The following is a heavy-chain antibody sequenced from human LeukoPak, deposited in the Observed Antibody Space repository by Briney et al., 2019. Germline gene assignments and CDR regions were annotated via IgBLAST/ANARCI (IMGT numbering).Heavy chain of an antibody. J-gene: IGHJ4*02. CDR1: GGSISSFY. CDR2: IYYTVST. D-gene: IGHD6-19*01. CDR3: ARGWYSSGWSGGYFDY. V-gene: IGHV4-59*01. Sequence: SETLSLTCSVFGGSISSFYWTWIRQPPGKGLEWIGYIYYTVSTNSNPSLKSRVTISVDTSKNQFSLKLGTVTAADTAVYYCARGWYSSGWSGGYFDYWGRGTLATVSS.